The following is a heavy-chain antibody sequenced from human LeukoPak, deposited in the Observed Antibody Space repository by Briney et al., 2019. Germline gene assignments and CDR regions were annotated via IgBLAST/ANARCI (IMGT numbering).Heavy chain of an antibody. CDR2: ISTCNGNT. J-gene: IGHJ4*02. CDR3: ARDEDYGTFVNVDY. V-gene: IGHV1-18*01. Sequence: ASVKVSCKASGYSFVLYGISWVRQAPGQGPEWMGWISTCNGNTKYAERFQGRVTMTTDTPTSTAYMELRSLRSDDTAVYYCARDEDYGTFVNVDYWGQGTLVTVSS. D-gene: IGHD4-17*01. CDR1: GYSFVLYG.